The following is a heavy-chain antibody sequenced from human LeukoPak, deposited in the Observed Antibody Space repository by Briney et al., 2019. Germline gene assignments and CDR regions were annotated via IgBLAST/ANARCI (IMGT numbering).Heavy chain of an antibody. J-gene: IGHJ6*02. V-gene: IGHV4-34*01. Sequence: SGTLSLTCAVYGGSFSGYYWSWIRQPPGKGLEWIGEINHSGSTNYNPSLKSRVTISVDTSKNQFSLKLSSVTAADTAVYYCARARDIVVVPAAISHYGMDVWGQGTTVAVSS. CDR2: INHSGST. D-gene: IGHD2-2*02. CDR3: ARARDIVVVPAAISHYGMDV. CDR1: GGSFSGYY.